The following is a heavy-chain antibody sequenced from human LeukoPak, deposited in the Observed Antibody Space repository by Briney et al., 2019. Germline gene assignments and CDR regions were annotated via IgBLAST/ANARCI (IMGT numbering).Heavy chain of an antibody. CDR1: GGSISSSSYY. CDR3: ARDLITMIVVGAFDI. D-gene: IGHD3-22*01. CDR2: IYYSGST. J-gene: IGHJ3*02. V-gene: IGHV4-39*07. Sequence: SETLSLTCTVSGGSISSSSYYWGWIRQPPGKGLEWIGSIYYSGSTYYNPSLKSRVTISVDTSKNQFSLKLSSVTAADTAVYYCARDLITMIVVGAFDIWGQGTMVTVSS.